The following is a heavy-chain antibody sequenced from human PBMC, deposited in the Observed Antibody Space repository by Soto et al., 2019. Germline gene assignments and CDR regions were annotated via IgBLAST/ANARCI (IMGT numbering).Heavy chain of an antibody. D-gene: IGHD2-15*01. CDR1: GFTFNYA. J-gene: IGHJ3*02. Sequence: PGGSLRLSCAASGFTFNYAMSWVRQAPGKGLEWVSGLSGSGRSTFYADSVKGRFTISRDNSKNTLYLQMSSLRAEDTALYYCAKGIGACSGGSCPDDAFDIWGQGTRVTVS. V-gene: IGHV3-23*01. CDR3: AKGIGACSGGSCPDDAFDI. CDR2: LSGSGRST.